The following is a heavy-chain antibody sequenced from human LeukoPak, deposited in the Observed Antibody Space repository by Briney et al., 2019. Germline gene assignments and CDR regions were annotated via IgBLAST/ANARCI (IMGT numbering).Heavy chain of an antibody. Sequence: RSGTLPHTLTVSGGIISRYRDYWRWTRDPPEKGLEWIGYISNSGTTYDSAFFKSRITIALDMSQNQSSLELSSVATADTAVYYCARAVWRVTNSGDAFDIWGLGTGVTVSS. D-gene: IGHD4-23*01. J-gene: IGHJ3*02. CDR2: ISNSGTT. V-gene: IGHV4-31*03. CDR3: ARAVWRVTNSGDAFDI. CDR1: GGIISRYRDY.